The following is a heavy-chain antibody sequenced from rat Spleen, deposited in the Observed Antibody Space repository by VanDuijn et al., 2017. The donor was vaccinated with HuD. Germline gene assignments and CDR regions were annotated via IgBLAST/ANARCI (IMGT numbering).Heavy chain of an antibody. D-gene: IGHD4-3*01. J-gene: IGHJ2*01. CDR2: ISSDGRRN. CDR1: GFTFSDYY. V-gene: IGHV5-29*01. CDR3: TRGQGAGNY. Sequence: EVQLVESDGGLVQPGRSLKLSCAASGFTFSDYYMAWVRQAPTKGLEWVATISSDGRRNYYPDSVKGRFTISRDNAKSTLYLQMNSLRSEDTATYYCTRGQGAGNYWGQGVMVTVSS.